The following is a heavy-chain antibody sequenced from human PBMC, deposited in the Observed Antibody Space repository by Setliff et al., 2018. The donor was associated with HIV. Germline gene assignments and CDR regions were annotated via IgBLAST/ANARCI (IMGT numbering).Heavy chain of an antibody. D-gene: IGHD5-12*01. CDR2: ISSSSSYI. CDR3: ARVTSEMATFYDAFDI. CDR1: GFTFSSYS. J-gene: IGHJ3*02. V-gene: IGHV3-21*01. Sequence: GGSLRLSCAASGFTFSSYSMNWVRQAPGKGLEWVSSISSSSSYIYYADSVKGRFTISRDNAKNSLYLQMNSLRAEDTAVYYCARVTSEMATFYDAFDILGQGTMVTVSS.